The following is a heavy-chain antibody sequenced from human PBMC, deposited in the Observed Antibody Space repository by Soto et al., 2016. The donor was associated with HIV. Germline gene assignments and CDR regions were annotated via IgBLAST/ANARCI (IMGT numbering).Heavy chain of an antibody. V-gene: IGHV3-23*01. CDR3: AKDGVGATRPVGAFDI. Sequence: EVQLLESGGGLVQPGGPVRLSCAASGFTFSSYAMSWVRQAPGKGLEWVSAISGSGGSTYYADSVKGRFTISRDNSKNTLYLQMNSLRAEDTAVYYCAKDGVGATRPVGAFDIWGQGTMVTVSS. CDR1: GFTFSSYA. D-gene: IGHD1-26*01. CDR2: ISGSGGST. J-gene: IGHJ3*02.